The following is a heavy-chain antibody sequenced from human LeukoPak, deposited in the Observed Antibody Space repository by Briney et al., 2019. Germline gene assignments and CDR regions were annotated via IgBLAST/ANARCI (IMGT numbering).Heavy chain of an antibody. Sequence: GGSLRLSCAASAFTFRSYAMSWVRQAPGKGLEWVSSISNSGGSTYHADSVEGRFTISRDNSRNTLYLQMSSLRAEDTAVYYCAKYHGGTYSSGPVYFDYWGQGTLVTVSS. CDR2: ISNSGGST. V-gene: IGHV3-23*01. CDR1: AFTFRSYA. J-gene: IGHJ4*02. CDR3: AKYHGGTYSSGPVYFDY. D-gene: IGHD6-19*01.